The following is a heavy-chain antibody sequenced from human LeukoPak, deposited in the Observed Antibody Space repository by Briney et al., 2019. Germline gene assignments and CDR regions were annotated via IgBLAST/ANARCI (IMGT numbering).Heavy chain of an antibody. J-gene: IGHJ4*02. CDR2: ISAYDGNT. V-gene: IGHV1-18*01. D-gene: IGHD5-18*01. Sequence: ASVKVSCKASGYTFTSYGISWVRRAPGQGLEWMGWISAYDGNTNYAQKLQGRVTMTTDTSTSTAYMELRSLRSDDTAVYYCARVQVDTAMVSFDYWGQGTLVTVSS. CDR3: ARVQVDTAMVSFDY. CDR1: GYTFTSYG.